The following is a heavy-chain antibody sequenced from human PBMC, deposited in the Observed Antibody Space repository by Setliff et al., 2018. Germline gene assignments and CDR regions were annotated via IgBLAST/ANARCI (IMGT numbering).Heavy chain of an antibody. V-gene: IGHV4-4*07. CDR2: IYTTWST. CDR1: GGSISGYY. Sequence: PSETLSLTCTVSGGSISGYYWTWTRQPAGKGLEWIGRIYTTWSTNYNPSLKGRATLSIDASKRQFSLKLTSVTAADTAVYYCARTSSGRYFDLWGRGTLVTVSS. J-gene: IGHJ2*01. CDR3: ARTSSGRYFDL.